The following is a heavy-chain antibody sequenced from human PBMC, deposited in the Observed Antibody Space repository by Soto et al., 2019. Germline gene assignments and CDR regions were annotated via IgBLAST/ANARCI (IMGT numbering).Heavy chain of an antibody. CDR2: LYYTGRT. CDR1: GGSIGSGTYY. CDR3: ARRLARGVIGWFDP. D-gene: IGHD3-10*01. V-gene: IGHV4-39*02. J-gene: IGHJ5*02. Sequence: SETRSPTCTVSGGSIGSGTYYWGWILHPPGKGVEWIGSLYYTGRTYYSPSLKSRVTISVDTSKSHFSLNLSSVTAADTAVYYCARRLARGVIGWFDPWGQGTLVTVSS.